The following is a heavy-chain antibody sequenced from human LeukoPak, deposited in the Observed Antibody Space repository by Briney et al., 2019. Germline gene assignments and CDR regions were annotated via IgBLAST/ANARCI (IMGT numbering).Heavy chain of an antibody. J-gene: IGHJ3*02. D-gene: IGHD4-23*01. V-gene: IGHV4-59*08. CDR2: IYLSGST. CDR1: GGPIRSYY. CDR3: ARVGGLDAFDI. Sequence: SEPLSLTCTVSGGPIRSYYWSWIRQPPGKGLEWIGYIYLSGSTNFNPSRKSRVTISLDTSKKQFSLQLSSVTAADTAVYYCARVGGLDAFDIWGQGTMVTVS.